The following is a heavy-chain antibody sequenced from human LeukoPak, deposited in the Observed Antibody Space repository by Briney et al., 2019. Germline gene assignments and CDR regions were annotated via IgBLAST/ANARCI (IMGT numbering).Heavy chain of an antibody. CDR2: IYTNGGA. Sequence: SQTLSLTCTVSGGSVTSGNYYWNWIRQPAGKGLEWIGRIYTNGGASYNPSLKSRVTISIDASKNQFPLKLSSVTAADTAVYYCAREPPGYWGQGILVTVSS. CDR3: AREPPGY. J-gene: IGHJ4*02. V-gene: IGHV4-61*02. CDR1: GGSVTSGNYY.